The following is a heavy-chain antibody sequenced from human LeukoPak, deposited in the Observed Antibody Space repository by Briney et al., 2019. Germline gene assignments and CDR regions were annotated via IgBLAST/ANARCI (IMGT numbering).Heavy chain of an antibody. D-gene: IGHD4-17*01. J-gene: IGHJ4*02. V-gene: IGHV3-15*01. CDR2: IKSDGGAT. CDR3: TTDLGDYGDYVRC. CDR1: GFIFSKAW. Sequence: GGSLRLSCAASGFIFSKAWMSWVRQAPGKGLEWVGRIKSDGGATDYAAPVQGRFTISRDDSKNTFFLQMNSLKAEDTAVYYCTTDLGDYGDYVRCWGRGTLVTVSS.